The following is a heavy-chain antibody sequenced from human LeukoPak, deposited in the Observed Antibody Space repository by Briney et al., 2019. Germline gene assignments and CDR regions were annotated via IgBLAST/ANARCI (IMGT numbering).Heavy chain of an antibody. V-gene: IGHV3-23*01. CDR3: AKNRGYCSGGSCYGDY. D-gene: IGHD2-15*01. CDR2: TSGSGGST. CDR1: GFTFSSYA. J-gene: IGHJ4*02. Sequence: GGSLRLSCAASGFTFSSYAMSWVRQAPGKGLEWVSATSGSGGSTYYADSVKGRFTISRDNSKNTVYLQMNSLRAEDTAIYYCAKNRGYCSGGSCYGDYWGQGTLVTVSS.